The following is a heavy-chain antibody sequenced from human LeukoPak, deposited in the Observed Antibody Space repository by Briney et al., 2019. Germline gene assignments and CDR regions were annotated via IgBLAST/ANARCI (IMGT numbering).Heavy chain of an antibody. Sequence: GGSLRLSCAASGFTFSSYAMHWVRQAPGKGLVWVAVISYDGSNKYYADSVKGRFTISRDNSKNTLYLQMNSLRAEDTAIYYCTRVGYIDEGIDYWGQGTLVTVSS. D-gene: IGHD5-24*01. J-gene: IGHJ4*02. CDR2: ISYDGSNK. V-gene: IGHV3-30-3*01. CDR3: TRVGYIDEGIDY. CDR1: GFTFSSYA.